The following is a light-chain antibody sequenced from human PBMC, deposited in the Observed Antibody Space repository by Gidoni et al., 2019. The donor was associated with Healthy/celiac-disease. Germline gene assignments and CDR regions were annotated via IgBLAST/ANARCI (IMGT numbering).Light chain of an antibody. V-gene: IGKV1-8*01. Sequence: AIRMTQSPSSFSASKGDRVTITCRARQGISSYLAWYQQKPGKAPKLLIYAASTFQSGVPSRFSGSGSGTDFTLTISCLQSEDFATYYCQQYYSYPWTFGQGTKVEIK. CDR1: QGISSY. J-gene: IGKJ1*01. CDR2: AAS. CDR3: QQYYSYPWT.